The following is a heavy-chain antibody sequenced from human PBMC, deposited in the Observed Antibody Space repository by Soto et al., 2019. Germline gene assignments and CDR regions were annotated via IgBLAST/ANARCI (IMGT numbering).Heavy chain of an antibody. J-gene: IGHJ3*01. D-gene: IGHD6-13*01. CDR2: LYDVDGS. CDR1: GLTVSGKKY. V-gene: IGHV3-53*01. Sequence: DVQLVESGGGLMQPGESLRLSCAASGLTVSGKKYVAWVRQAPGKGLEWVSALYDVDGSFYSDSVKSRFTNPGDSSKTTGYLQLNDLRPANTAVYYCVTWHDLVHAYDVWGPGTTITVSS. CDR3: VTWHDLVHAYDV.